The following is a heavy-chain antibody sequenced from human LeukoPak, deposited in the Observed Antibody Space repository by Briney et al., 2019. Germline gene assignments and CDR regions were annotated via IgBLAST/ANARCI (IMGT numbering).Heavy chain of an antibody. D-gene: IGHD5-24*01. Sequence: PSQTLSLTCTVSGGSISSGDYYWSWIRQPPGKGLEWIGYIYYSGSTNYNPSLKSRVTISVDTSKNQFSLKLSSVTAADTAVYYCARDRVGKRWLQYKIDAFDIWGQGTMVTVSS. J-gene: IGHJ3*02. CDR2: IYYSGST. V-gene: IGHV4-61*08. CDR3: ARDRVGKRWLQYKIDAFDI. CDR1: GGSISSGDYY.